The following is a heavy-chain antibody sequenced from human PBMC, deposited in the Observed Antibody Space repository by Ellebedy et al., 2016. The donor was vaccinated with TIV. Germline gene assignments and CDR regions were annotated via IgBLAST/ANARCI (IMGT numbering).Heavy chain of an antibody. Sequence: PGGSLRLSCAASGFAFSNYWMHWVRQAPGKGLEWVANIREDGNEKYYVDSVSGRFTVSRDNAKSSLYLQMNSLRAEDTAVYYCARGPETTTDPWGHGTLVTVSS. CDR3: ARGPETTTDP. J-gene: IGHJ5*02. CDR1: GFAFSNYW. V-gene: IGHV3-7*03. D-gene: IGHD1-14*01. CDR2: IREDGNEK.